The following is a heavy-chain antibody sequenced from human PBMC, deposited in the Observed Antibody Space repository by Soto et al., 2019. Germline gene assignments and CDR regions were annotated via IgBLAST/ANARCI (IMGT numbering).Heavy chain of an antibody. D-gene: IGHD5-12*01. CDR2: IIPILGTA. V-gene: IGHV1-69*12. Sequence: QVQLVQSGAEVKKPGSSVKVSCKASGGTFSSYAISWVRQAPGQGLEWMGGIIPILGTANYAQKLQGRVTITADEYTRTADMELRSLRSEDTAVYYCASGGGHSGYASTRGFDYWGQGTLVTVSS. CDR1: GGTFSSYA. CDR3: ASGGGHSGYASTRGFDY. J-gene: IGHJ4*02.